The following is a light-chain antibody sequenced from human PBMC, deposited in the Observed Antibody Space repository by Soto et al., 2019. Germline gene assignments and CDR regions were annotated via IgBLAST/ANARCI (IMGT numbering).Light chain of an antibody. J-gene: IGKJ5*01. V-gene: IGKV1-33*01. CDR2: DAS. Sequence: DIQMTQSPSSLSASVGDRVTITCQASQDINKNLIWYQQKLGKAPKLLIYDASNLETGVPSRFSGSGSGTDFTFTISSLQPEDIATYYCQQYSHLITFGQGTRLEIK. CDR1: QDINKN. CDR3: QQYSHLIT.